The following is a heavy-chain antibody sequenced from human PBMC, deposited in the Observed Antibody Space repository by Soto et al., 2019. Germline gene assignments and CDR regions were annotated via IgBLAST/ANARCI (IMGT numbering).Heavy chain of an antibody. V-gene: IGHV1-18*01. CDR2: ISAHNGNT. CDR1: GYTFTSYG. J-gene: IGHJ6*03. CDR3: ARDILRYFDWLPNYYYYYMDV. D-gene: IGHD3-9*01. Sequence: QVQLVQSGAEVKKPGASVKVSCKASGYTFTSYGISWVRQAPGQGLEWMGWISAHNGNTNYAQKLQGRVTMTTDTSTSTAYMELRSLRSDDTAVYYCARDILRYFDWLPNYYYYYMDVWGKGTTVTVSS.